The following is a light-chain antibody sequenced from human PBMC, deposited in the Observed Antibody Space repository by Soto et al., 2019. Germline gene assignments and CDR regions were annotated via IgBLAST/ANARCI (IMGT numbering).Light chain of an antibody. CDR2: DAS. Sequence: EIVLTQSPGTLSLSPGERATLSCRASEFLSSSYLVWYQQKPGQAPRLLIYDASRRATGIPDRFSGSGSATEYTLTINTLEPEDFAVYYCQQQGTFGQGTKLEIK. J-gene: IGKJ2*01. V-gene: IGKV3-20*01. CDR3: QQQGT. CDR1: EFLSSSY.